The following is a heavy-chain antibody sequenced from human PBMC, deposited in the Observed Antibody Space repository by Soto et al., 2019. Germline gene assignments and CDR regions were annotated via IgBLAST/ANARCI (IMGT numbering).Heavy chain of an antibody. V-gene: IGHV3-7*01. D-gene: IGHD2-15*01. CDR3: ARDFYGGFSYGPGDN. J-gene: IGHJ4*02. CDR1: GFTFWGDW. Sequence: GGSLRLSCVASGFTFWGDWMSWVRQAPWKGLEWVANIKQDGSAKQYLDSVRGRFTISRDNSKNSVYLQMNSLRAEDTALYYCARDFYGGFSYGPGDNWGQRTLVTVSS. CDR2: IKQDGSAK.